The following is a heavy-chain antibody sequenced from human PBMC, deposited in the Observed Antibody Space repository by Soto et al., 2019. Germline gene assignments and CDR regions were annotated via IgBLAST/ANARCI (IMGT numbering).Heavy chain of an antibody. J-gene: IGHJ5*02. V-gene: IGHV5-51*01. CDR1: GFSFTTYW. CDR2: IYPGDSKT. Sequence: GESLKISCKGSGFSFTTYWIAWVRQMPGKGLEWMGIIYPGDSKTTYSPSFQGQVTISADKSISTAYLQWSSLKASDTAMYYCARHHNSQGSGVWGFDPWGQGTLVTVSS. CDR3: ARHHNSQGSGVWGFDP. D-gene: IGHD3-10*01.